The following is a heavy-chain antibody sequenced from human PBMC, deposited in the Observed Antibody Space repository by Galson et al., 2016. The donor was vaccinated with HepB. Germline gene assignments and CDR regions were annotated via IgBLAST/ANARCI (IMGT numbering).Heavy chain of an antibody. CDR1: GFIFTTHA. CDR2: ISYDGSNK. Sequence: SLRLSCAASGFIFTTHAMHWVRQAPGKGLEWVAIISYDGSNKYYADSVKGRFTISRDNSKNTLYLQMNSLRTEDTAVYFCAREKAALDYWGQGTLVTVSS. CDR3: AREKAALDY. D-gene: IGHD6-6*01. V-gene: IGHV3-30*04. J-gene: IGHJ4*02.